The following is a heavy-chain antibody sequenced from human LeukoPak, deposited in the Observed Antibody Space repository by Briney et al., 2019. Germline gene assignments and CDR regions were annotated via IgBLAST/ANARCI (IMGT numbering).Heavy chain of an antibody. CDR1: GGPISSYY. V-gene: IGHV4-59*01. Sequence: SETLSLTCTVSGGPISSYYWSWIRQPPGKGLEWIGYIYYSGSTNYNPSLKSRVTISVDTSKNQFSLKLSSVTAADTAVYYCARDDYGDYYYGMDVWGQGTTVTVSS. D-gene: IGHD4-17*01. CDR2: IYYSGST. J-gene: IGHJ6*02. CDR3: ARDDYGDYYYGMDV.